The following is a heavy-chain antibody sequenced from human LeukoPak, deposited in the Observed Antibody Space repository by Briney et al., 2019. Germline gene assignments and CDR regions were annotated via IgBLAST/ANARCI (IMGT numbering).Heavy chain of an antibody. J-gene: IGHJ4*02. CDR1: GGTFSSYA. Sequence: SVKVSCKASGGTFSSYAISWARQAPGQGLEWMGRIIPIFGTANYAQKFQGRVTITTDESTSTAYMEPSSLRSEDTAVYYCARGVNYYDSSGSDYYFDYWGQGTLVTVSS. V-gene: IGHV1-69*05. CDR2: IIPIFGTA. CDR3: ARGVNYYDSSGSDYYFDY. D-gene: IGHD3-22*01.